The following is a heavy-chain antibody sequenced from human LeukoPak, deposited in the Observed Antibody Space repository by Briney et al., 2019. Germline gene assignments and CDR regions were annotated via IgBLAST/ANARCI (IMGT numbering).Heavy chain of an antibody. CDR1: GGSIRTGGYY. V-gene: IGHV4-31*03. CDR3: ARARDRGGYYGTRFDY. D-gene: IGHD3-22*01. CDR2: IYYSGYT. J-gene: IGHJ4*02. Sequence: SQTLSLTCTVSGGSIRTGGYYWSWIRQYPGKGLEWIGYIYYSGYTYYNPSLKSRVTISVDTSKNQFSLKLSSVTAADTADYYCARARDRGGYYGTRFDYWGPGTLVTVSS.